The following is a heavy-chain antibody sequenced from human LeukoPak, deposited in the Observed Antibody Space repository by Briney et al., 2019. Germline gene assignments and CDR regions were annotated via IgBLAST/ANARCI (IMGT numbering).Heavy chain of an antibody. V-gene: IGHV3-53*01. CDR2: IYSGGST. CDR3: AREGVGATIDY. D-gene: IGHD1-26*01. J-gene: IGHJ4*02. CDR1: GFTVSSNY. Sequence: GGSLRLSCAASGFTVSSNYMSWVRQAPGKGLEWVSVIYSGGSTYYADSVKGRFTISRDNSKNTLYLQMNSLRAEDTAVYYCAREGVGATIDYWGQGTLVTVSS.